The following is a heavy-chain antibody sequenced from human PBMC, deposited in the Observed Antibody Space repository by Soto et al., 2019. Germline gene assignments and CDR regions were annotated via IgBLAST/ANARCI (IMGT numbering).Heavy chain of an antibody. CDR3: ARESEDLTSNFDY. J-gene: IGHJ4*02. V-gene: IGHV3-21*01. CDR1: RFTFTRYS. Sequence: LSGSLRLSCASSRFTFTRYSMNWFRQAPGKGREWVSSISSTTNYIYYADSMKGRFTVSRDNAKNSVYLEMNSLSAEDTDAYYCARESEDLTSNFDYWGQ. CDR2: ISSTTNYI.